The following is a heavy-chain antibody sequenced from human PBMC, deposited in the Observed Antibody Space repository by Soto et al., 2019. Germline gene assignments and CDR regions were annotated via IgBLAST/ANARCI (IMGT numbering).Heavy chain of an antibody. CDR2: IYYSGST. J-gene: IGHJ6*02. CDR1: CGSISSSSYY. CDR3: AGMWYSYGFFDYYYGMDV. V-gene: IGHV4-39*01. D-gene: IGHD5-18*01. Sequence: LSLTCTVSCGSISSSSYYWGWIRQPPGKWLEWIGSIYYSGSTYYNPSLKSRVTISVDTSKNQFSLKLSSVTAADTAVYYCAGMWYSYGFFDYYYGMDVWGQGTPVTVSS.